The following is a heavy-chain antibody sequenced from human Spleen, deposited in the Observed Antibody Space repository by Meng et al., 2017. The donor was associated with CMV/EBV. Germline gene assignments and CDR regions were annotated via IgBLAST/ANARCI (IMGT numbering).Heavy chain of an antibody. V-gene: IGHV3-7*03. CDR2: IKDDGSET. D-gene: IGHD2-2*01. Sequence: GGSLRLSCAASGFTFRNYWMTWVRQAPGRGLEWVANIKDDGSETYYVDSVKGRFIMSRENAKNSLDLQMSSLRAEDTAVYYCARGGFCSSTTCYYRREDYYYYGMDVWGQGTTVTVSS. CDR1: GFTFRNYW. J-gene: IGHJ6*02. CDR3: ARGGFCSSTTCYYRREDYYYYGMDV.